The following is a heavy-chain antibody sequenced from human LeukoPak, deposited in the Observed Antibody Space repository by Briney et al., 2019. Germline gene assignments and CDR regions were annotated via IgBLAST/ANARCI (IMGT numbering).Heavy chain of an antibody. CDR1: GFTFSNYA. CDR3: AKRTDYSNYGPFDY. Sequence: GGSLRLSCAASGFTFSNYAMSWVRQAPGKGLEWVSAVSGSGDSTYYAGSVKGRFTISRDNSKNTVYLQMNSLRAEDTAVYYCAKRTDYSNYGPFDYWGQGTLVTVSS. V-gene: IGHV3-23*01. CDR2: VSGSGDST. J-gene: IGHJ4*02. D-gene: IGHD4-11*01.